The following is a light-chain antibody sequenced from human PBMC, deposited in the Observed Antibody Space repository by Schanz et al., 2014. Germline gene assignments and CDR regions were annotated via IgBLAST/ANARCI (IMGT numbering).Light chain of an antibody. CDR3: CSYAGSRNLV. CDR2: EAN. J-gene: IGLJ2*01. CDR1: SSDVGSYGF. Sequence: QSALTQPASVSGSPGQSITISCTGTSSDVGSYGFVSWYQHYPGKAPKVIIYEANKRPSGVSNRFSASKSGYTASLTISGLQAEDEADYYCCSYAGSRNLVFGGGTKLTVL. V-gene: IGLV2-23*01.